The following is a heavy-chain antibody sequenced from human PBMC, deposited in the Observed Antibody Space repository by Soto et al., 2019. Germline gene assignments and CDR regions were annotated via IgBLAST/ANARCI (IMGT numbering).Heavy chain of an antibody. J-gene: IGHJ6*02. CDR2: ISSSSSTI. Sequence: EVQLVESGGGLVQPGGSLRLSCAASGLTFSSYSMNWVRQAPGKGLEWVSYISSSSSTIDYADSVKGRFTISRDNAKNSLYLQRNSLRDEDTAVYYCARRRRSGYGNYYGMDVWGQGPTVPVSS. CDR1: GLTFSSYS. V-gene: IGHV3-48*02. CDR3: ARRRRSGYGNYYGMDV. D-gene: IGHD5-12*01.